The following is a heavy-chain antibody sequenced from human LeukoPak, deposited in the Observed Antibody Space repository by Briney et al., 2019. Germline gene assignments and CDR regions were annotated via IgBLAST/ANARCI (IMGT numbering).Heavy chain of an antibody. Sequence: AGGSLRLSCAASGFTFSRYGMHWVRQAPGKGLEWVALIRYDGSNKYYADSVKGRFTISRDNSKNTLYLQMNSLRAEDTAVYYCARPARLYCSGGSCYAGYYGMDVWGQGTTVTVSS. CDR3: ARPARLYCSGGSCYAGYYGMDV. CDR2: IRYDGSNK. V-gene: IGHV3-30*02. J-gene: IGHJ6*02. D-gene: IGHD2-15*01. CDR1: GFTFSRYG.